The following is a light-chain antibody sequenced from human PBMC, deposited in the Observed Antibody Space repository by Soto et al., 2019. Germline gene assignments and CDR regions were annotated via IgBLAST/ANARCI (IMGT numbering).Light chain of an antibody. V-gene: IGLV2-8*01. CDR3: SSYAGSNTDV. CDR2: EVS. Sequence: QSALTQPPSASGSPGQSVTISCTGTSSDVGGYNYVSWYQQHPGKAPKLMIYEVSKRPSGVPDRFSGSKSGNTASLTVSGLQAEDEADYYCSSYAGSNTDVFGTGTKVTFL. CDR1: SSDVGGYNY. J-gene: IGLJ1*01.